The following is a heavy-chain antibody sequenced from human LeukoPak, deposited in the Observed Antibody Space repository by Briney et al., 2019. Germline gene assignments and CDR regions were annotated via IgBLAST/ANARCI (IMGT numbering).Heavy chain of an antibody. CDR1: GGSFSGYY. Sequence: SETLSRTCAVYGGSFSGYYWSWIRQPPGKGLEWIGEVNHSGSTNYNPSLKSRVTISVDTSKNQFSLKLSSVTAADTAVYYCARDPYVWGSYRYRLDYWGQGTLVTVSS. V-gene: IGHV4-34*01. J-gene: IGHJ4*02. CDR3: ARDPYVWGSYRYRLDY. CDR2: VNHSGST. D-gene: IGHD3-16*02.